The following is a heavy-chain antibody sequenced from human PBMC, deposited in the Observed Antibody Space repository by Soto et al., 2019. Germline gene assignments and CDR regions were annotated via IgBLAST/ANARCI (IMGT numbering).Heavy chain of an antibody. D-gene: IGHD6-13*01. CDR3: AREVAADGTFREDVFDI. CDR1: GGTFSNHA. V-gene: IGHV1-69*12. CDR2: IIPIFTTT. Sequence: QVHLVQSGAEVKKPGSSVKVSCKAPGGTFSNHAINWVRQAPGQGLEWMGRIIPIFTTTNYAQKFQGRVSMTADESTTTAYMVLSRLKHDDTAVYYCAREVAADGTFREDVFDIWGQGTLVTVSS. J-gene: IGHJ3*02.